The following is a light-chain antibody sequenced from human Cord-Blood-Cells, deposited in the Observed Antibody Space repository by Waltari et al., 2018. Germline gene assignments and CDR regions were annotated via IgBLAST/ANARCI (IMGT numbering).Light chain of an antibody. V-gene: IGLV2-14*01. CDR2: DVS. CDR1: SSDVGGYNY. Sequence: QSALTQPASVSGSPGQSIPISCTGTSSDVGGYNYVSWYQQHPGTAPKLMIYDVSKRPSGVSNRFSGSKSGNTASLTISGLQAEDEADYYCSSYTSSSTWVFGGGTKLTVL. CDR3: SSYTSSSTWV. J-gene: IGLJ2*01.